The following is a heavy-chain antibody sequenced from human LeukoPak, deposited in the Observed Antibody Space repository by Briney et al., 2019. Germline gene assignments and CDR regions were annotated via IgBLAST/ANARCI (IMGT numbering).Heavy chain of an antibody. D-gene: IGHD3-10*01. V-gene: IGHV3-30-3*01. CDR3: ARGRSGSGYYFDY. J-gene: IGHJ4*02. CDR1: GFTFSSYA. CDR2: ISYDGSNK. Sequence: GGSLRLSCAASGFTFSSYAMHWVRQAPGKGLEWVAVISYDGSNKYYADSVKGRFTISRDNSKNTLYLQMNGLRAEDTAVYYCARGRSGSGYYFDYWGQGTLVTVSS.